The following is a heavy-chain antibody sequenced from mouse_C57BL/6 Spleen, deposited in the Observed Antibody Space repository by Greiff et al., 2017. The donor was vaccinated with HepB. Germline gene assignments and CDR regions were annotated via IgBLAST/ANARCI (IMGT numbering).Heavy chain of an antibody. CDR2: IHPNSGST. V-gene: IGHV1-64*01. CDR3: AREGYYGSSYGAMDY. CDR1: GYTFTSYW. Sequence: QVQLQQPGAELVKPGASVKLSCKASGYTFTSYWMHWVKQRPGQGLEWIGMIHPNSGSTNYNEKFKSTATLSVDKSSSTAYMHLSSLTSEDSAVYYCAREGYYGSSYGAMDYWGQGPSVTVSS. D-gene: IGHD1-1*01. J-gene: IGHJ4*01.